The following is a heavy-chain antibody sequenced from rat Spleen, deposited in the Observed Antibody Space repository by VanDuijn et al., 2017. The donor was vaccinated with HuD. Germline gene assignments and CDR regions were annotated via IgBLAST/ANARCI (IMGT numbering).Heavy chain of an antibody. V-gene: IGHV2-13*01. J-gene: IGHJ2*01. CDR1: GFSLNNYG. Sequence: QVQLKESGPGLVQPSQTLSLTCTVSGFSLNNYGVIWVRQPPGEGLEWMGIIWGNGDTNYNSALKSRLSISRDTSKSQVFLKMSSLQTEDTATYYCARGPYYFDYWGQGVMVTVSS. CDR2: IWGNGDT. CDR3: ARGPYYFDY.